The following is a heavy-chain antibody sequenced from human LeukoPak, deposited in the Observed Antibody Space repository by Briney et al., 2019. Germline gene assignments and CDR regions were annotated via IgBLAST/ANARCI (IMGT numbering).Heavy chain of an antibody. V-gene: IGHV3-43D*03. Sequence: PGGSLRLSCAASGFTFDDYAMHWVRPAPGKGLEWVSLISWDGGSTYYADSVKGRFTISRDNSKNSLYLQMNSLRAEDTALYYCAKDEYSGSYSLFDYWGQGTLVTVSS. D-gene: IGHD1-26*01. J-gene: IGHJ4*02. CDR2: ISWDGGST. CDR3: AKDEYSGSYSLFDY. CDR1: GFTFDDYA.